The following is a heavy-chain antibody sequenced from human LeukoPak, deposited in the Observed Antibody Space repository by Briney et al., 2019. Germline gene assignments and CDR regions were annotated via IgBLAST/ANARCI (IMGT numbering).Heavy chain of an antibody. Sequence: GGSLRLSCVASGFTFSGYEMNWARQAPGKGLEWVSYISSSGYTIYYADSVKGRFTVSRDNAKNSLYLQMNSLRAEDTAVHFCARSRSIAGDGFDVWGQGTMVTVSS. CDR3: ARSRSIAGDGFDV. CDR1: GFTFSGYE. J-gene: IGHJ3*01. V-gene: IGHV3-48*03. CDR2: ISSSGYTI. D-gene: IGHD2-21*01.